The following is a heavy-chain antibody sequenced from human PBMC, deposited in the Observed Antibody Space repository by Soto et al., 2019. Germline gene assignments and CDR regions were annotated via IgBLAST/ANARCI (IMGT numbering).Heavy chain of an antibody. CDR3: AKENRRGYCSGGICYGYFDY. CDR2: ISGSGDST. CDR1: GFTFSNYA. Sequence: EVQLLESGGGLVQPGGSLRLSCTASGFTFSNYAMSWVRQAPGKGLEWVSTISGSGDSTNYADSVKGQFAISRDNSNTMLYVQIDSLRVEDTAVYYCAKENRRGYCSGGICYGYFDYWGQGTLVTVSS. V-gene: IGHV3-23*01. J-gene: IGHJ4*02. D-gene: IGHD2-15*01.